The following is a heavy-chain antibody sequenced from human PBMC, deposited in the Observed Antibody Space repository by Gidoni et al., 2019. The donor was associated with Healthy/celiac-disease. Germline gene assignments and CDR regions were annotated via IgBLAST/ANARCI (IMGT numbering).Heavy chain of an antibody. V-gene: IGHV3-73*01. CDR2: IRSKANSYAT. CDR1: GFTFSGSA. D-gene: IGHD1-1*01. CDR3: TRQVWATTGTKYYMDV. J-gene: IGHJ6*03. Sequence: EVQLVESGGGLVQPGGSLKLSCAASGFTFSGSAMHWVRQASGKGLGWVGRIRSKANSYATAYAASVKGRFTISRDDSKNTAYLQMNSLKTEDTAVYYCTRQVWATTGTKYYMDVWGKGTTVTVSS.